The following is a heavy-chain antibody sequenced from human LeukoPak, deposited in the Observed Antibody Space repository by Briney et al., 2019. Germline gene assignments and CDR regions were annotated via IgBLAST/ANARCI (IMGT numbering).Heavy chain of an antibody. CDR3: ARDWDNWFDC. V-gene: IGHV3-43*02. D-gene: IGHD1-26*01. CDR1: GFTFDNFA. CDR2: ISGDGDIT. Sequence: PGGSLRLTYAASGFTFDNFAMHWVRQAPGKGLEWVSLISGDGDITYYADSVKGRFTISRDNSKNSLYLQMNILKTEDTALYYRARDWDNWFDCWGQGNLVTVSP. J-gene: IGHJ5*01.